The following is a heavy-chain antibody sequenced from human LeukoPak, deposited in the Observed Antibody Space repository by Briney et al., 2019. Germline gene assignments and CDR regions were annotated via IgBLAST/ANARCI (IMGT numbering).Heavy chain of an antibody. Sequence: GESLKISCKGSGYSFTSYWIGWVRQMPGKGLEWMGIIYPGDSDTRYSPSFQGQVTISADKSISTAYLQWSSLKASDTAMYYCARGPFWFGELIAEYFQHWGQGTLVTVSS. V-gene: IGHV5-51*01. CDR2: IYPGDSDT. CDR1: GYSFTSYW. J-gene: IGHJ1*01. CDR3: ARGPFWFGELIAEYFQH. D-gene: IGHD3-10*01.